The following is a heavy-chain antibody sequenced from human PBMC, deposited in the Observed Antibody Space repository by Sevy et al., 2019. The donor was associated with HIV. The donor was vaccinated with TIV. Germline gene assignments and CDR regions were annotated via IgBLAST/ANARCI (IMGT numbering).Heavy chain of an antibody. Sequence: SQTLSLTCAISGDSVSSNSAAWNWIRQSPSRGLEWLGRTYYRSKWYNDYAVPVKSRITINPDTSKNQFSLQLNSVTPEDTAVYYCAREGGPTYYYDSSGYWSDYYFDYWGQGTLVTVSS. V-gene: IGHV6-1*01. CDR2: TYYRSKWYN. J-gene: IGHJ4*02. D-gene: IGHD3-22*01. CDR1: GDSVSSNSAA. CDR3: AREGGPTYYYDSSGYWSDYYFDY.